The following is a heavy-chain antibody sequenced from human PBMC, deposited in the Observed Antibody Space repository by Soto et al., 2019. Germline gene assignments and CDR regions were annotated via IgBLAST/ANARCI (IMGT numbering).Heavy chain of an antibody. J-gene: IGHJ4*02. Sequence: SGPTLVNPTETLTLTCTVSGFSLSNARMGVSWIRQPPGKALEWLAHIFSNDEKAYSTSLKSRLTISKDTSKSQVVLTMTNMDPVDTATYYCARIRTGQWLGGFDFWGQETLVTVSS. CDR1: GFSLSNARMG. CDR3: ARIRTGQWLGGFDF. V-gene: IGHV2-26*01. D-gene: IGHD6-19*01. CDR2: IFSNDEK.